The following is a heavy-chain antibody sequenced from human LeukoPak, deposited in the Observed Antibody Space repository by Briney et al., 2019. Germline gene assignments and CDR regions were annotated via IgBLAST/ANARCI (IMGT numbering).Heavy chain of an antibody. CDR3: ARKRLADLGDDTSFGGTPFDS. CDR1: GFTFETYH. J-gene: IGHJ4*02. CDR2: ITSGGGVI. Sequence: GRSLRLSCVASGFTFETYHMNWVRQAPGKGLEWLSGITSGGGVIYYADSVKGRFTISRDDATNSVFLQMGGLTVADTAVYYCARKRLADLGDDTSFGGTPFDSWGQGTLVIVSS. D-gene: IGHD3-16*01. V-gene: IGHV3-48*03.